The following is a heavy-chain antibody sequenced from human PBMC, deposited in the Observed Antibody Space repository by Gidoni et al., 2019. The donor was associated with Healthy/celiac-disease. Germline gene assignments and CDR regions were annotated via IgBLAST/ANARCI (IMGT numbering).Heavy chain of an antibody. D-gene: IGHD2-2*01. Sequence: EVQLVESGGGLVQPGGSLRLSCAASGFTFSSYSMNWVRQAPGKGLGWVAYISSSSSTIYYADSVKGRFTISRDNAKNSLYLQMNSLRAEDTAVYYCARPNKEYCSSTSCPIDYWGQGTLVTVSS. CDR3: ARPNKEYCSSTSCPIDY. J-gene: IGHJ4*02. V-gene: IGHV3-48*01. CDR2: ISSSSSTI. CDR1: GFTFSSYS.